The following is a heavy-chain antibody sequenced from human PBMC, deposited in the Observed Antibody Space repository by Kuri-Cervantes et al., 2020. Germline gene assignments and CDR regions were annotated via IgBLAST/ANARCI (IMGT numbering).Heavy chain of an antibody. V-gene: IGHV3-74*01. CDR3: TRERDGNYGYFDN. J-gene: IGHJ4*02. Sequence: GGSLRLSCAASGFTFGDYWMHWVRQVPGKGLVWVSRISRDGRSTSYADSVKGRFTISRDNAKNTLYLQMSSLRAEDTAVYSSTRERDGNYGYFDNWGQGTLVTVSS. CDR2: ISRDGRST. CDR1: GFTFGDYW. D-gene: IGHD1-7*01.